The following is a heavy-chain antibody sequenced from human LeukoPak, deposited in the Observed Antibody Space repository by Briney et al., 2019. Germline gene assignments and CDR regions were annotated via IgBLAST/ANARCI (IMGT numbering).Heavy chain of an antibody. CDR1: GGSISSSSYY. Sequence: PSETLSLTCTVSGGSISSSSYYWGWIRQPPGKGLEWIGSIYYSGSTYYNPSLKSRVTISVDTSKNQFSLKLSSVTAADTAVYYCARKLWPNYYYYYMDVWGKGTTVTISS. CDR3: ARKLWPNYYYYYMDV. J-gene: IGHJ6*03. D-gene: IGHD5-18*01. V-gene: IGHV4-39*01. CDR2: IYYSGST.